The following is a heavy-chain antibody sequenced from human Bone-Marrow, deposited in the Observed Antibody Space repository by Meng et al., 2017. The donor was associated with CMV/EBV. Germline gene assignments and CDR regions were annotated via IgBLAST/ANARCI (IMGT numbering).Heavy chain of an antibody. CDR2: ISWNSNRI. V-gene: IGHV3-9*01. Sequence: GGSLRLSCAASGFTFDDYAMHWVRQAPGKGLEWVSGISWNSNRIGYADSVKGRFTISRDNAKSSLYLQMNSLRAEDTALYYCAKDSDIRTYYDFWSGYPEVGYFDSWGQGTLVTVSS. CDR3: AKDSDIRTYYDFWSGYPEVGYFDS. D-gene: IGHD3-3*01. J-gene: IGHJ4*02. CDR1: GFTFDDYA.